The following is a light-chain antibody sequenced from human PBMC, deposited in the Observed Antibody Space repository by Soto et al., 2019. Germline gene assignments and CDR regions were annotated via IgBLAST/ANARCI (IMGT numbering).Light chain of an antibody. CDR1: SSNIGAGYD. V-gene: IGLV1-40*01. CDR3: QSYDSSLSVL. J-gene: IGLJ1*01. CDR2: GNS. Sequence: QPVLTQPPSVSGAPGQRVTISCTGSSSNIGAGYDVHWYQQPPGTAPKLLIYGNSNRPSGVPDRFSGSKSGTSASLAITGLQAEDEADYYCQSYDSSLSVLFGTGTKVTVL.